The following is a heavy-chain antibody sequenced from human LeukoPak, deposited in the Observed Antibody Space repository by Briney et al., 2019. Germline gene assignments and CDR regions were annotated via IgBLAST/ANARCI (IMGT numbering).Heavy chain of an antibody. J-gene: IGHJ4*02. CDR1: GGSVSSGSYY. D-gene: IGHD3-22*01. CDR3: AREGDSSGYYLFDY. V-gene: IGHV4-61*02. CDR2: IYTSGST. Sequence: SETLSLTCTVSGGSVSSGSYYWSWLRQPAGKGLEWIERIYTSGSTKYNPSLKSRFTISIDTSKNQFSLKLSSVTAADTAVYYCAREGDSSGYYLFDYWGQGTLVTVSS.